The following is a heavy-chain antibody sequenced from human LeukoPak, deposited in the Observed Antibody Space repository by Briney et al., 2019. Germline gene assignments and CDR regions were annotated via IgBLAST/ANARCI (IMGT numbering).Heavy chain of an antibody. Sequence: PSETLSLTCTVSGYSISSTYYWGWIRQPPGKGLEWVGSVFHSGNTYYNPSLKSRVTISVDTSKNQFSLKLSSVTAADTAVYYCARGFNTAMARGDYWGQGTLVTVSS. CDR1: GYSISSTYY. CDR2: VFHSGNT. J-gene: IGHJ4*02. V-gene: IGHV4-38-2*02. CDR3: ARGFNTAMARGDY. D-gene: IGHD5-18*01.